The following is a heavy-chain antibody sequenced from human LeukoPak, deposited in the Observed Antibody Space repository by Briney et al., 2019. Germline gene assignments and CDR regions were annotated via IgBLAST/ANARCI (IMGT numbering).Heavy chain of an antibody. Sequence: SETLSLTCTVSGGSISSYYWSWIRQPSGKGLEWIGYIYYSGSTNYNPSLKSRVTISVDTSKNQFSLKLSSVTAADTAVYYCARHGIAAKGAYNWFDPWGQGTLVTVSS. CDR1: GGSISSYY. V-gene: IGHV4-59*08. CDR3: ARHGIAAKGAYNWFDP. D-gene: IGHD6-13*01. CDR2: IYYSGST. J-gene: IGHJ5*02.